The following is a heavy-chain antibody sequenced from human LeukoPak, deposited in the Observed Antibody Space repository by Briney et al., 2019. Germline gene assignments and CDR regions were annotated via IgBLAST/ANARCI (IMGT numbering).Heavy chain of an antibody. Sequence: SETLSVTCTQPVGSIRSNYGSWGPHPPREGLWWIGYIYYSRSTNYNSSLKSPVTISADTSKNQFSLKLSSVSAADTAVYHCAREGGSYPNWFDPWGQRALGTVSS. CDR1: VGSIRSNY. D-gene: IGHD1-26*01. CDR3: AREGGSYPNWFDP. J-gene: IGHJ5*02. V-gene: IGHV4-59*01. CDR2: IYYSRST.